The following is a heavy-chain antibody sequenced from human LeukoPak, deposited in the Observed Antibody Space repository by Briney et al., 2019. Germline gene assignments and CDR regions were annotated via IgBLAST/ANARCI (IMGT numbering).Heavy chain of an antibody. V-gene: IGHV3-23*01. J-gene: IGHJ4*02. CDR2: ISGSGGST. D-gene: IGHD3-22*01. Sequence: PGGSLRLSCAASGFTFSSYAMSWVRQAPGKGLEWVSAISGSGGSTYYADSVKGRFTISRDNSKNTLYLQMNSLRAEDTAVYYCAGGGDYYDSSGYYYDFDYWGQGTLVTVSS. CDR3: AGGGDYYDSSGYYYDFDY. CDR1: GFTFSSYA.